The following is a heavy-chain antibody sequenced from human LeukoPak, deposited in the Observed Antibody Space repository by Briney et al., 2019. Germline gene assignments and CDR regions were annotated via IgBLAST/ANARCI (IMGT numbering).Heavy chain of an antibody. D-gene: IGHD3-10*01. CDR2: ISSSGSTI. CDR1: GFTFSSYE. V-gene: IGHV3-48*03. Sequence: PGGSLRLSCAASGFTFSSYEMNWVRQAPGKGLEWVSYISSSGSTIYYADSVKGRFTISRDNAKNSLYLQMNSLRAEDTAAYYCARASDFGDWFDPWGQGTLVTVSS. CDR3: ARASDFGDWFDP. J-gene: IGHJ5*02.